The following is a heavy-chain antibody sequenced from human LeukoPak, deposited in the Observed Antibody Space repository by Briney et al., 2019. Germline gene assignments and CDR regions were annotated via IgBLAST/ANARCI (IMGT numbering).Heavy chain of an antibody. J-gene: IGHJ3*02. CDR1: GGSISSYY. D-gene: IGHD3-16*01. CDR2: IYYSGST. V-gene: IGHV4-59*01. Sequence: SETLSLTCTVSGGSISSYYWSWIRQPPGKGLEWIGYIYYSGSTNYNPSLKSRVTISVDTSKNQFSLKLSSVTAADTAVYYCARGGGLRAFDIWGQGTMVTVSS. CDR3: ARGGGLRAFDI.